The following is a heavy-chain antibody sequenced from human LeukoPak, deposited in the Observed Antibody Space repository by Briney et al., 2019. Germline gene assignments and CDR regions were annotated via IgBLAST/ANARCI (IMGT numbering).Heavy chain of an antibody. CDR3: ARGYGGFSL. J-gene: IGHJ3*01. CDR2: INEDGSQK. Sequence: GGSLRLSCAASGFTFSNAWMNWVRQAPGKGLEWVANINEDGSQKYYADSVKGPFTISRDNAKNSLYLQMNSLRAEDTAVYYCARGYGGFSLWGQGTMVTVSS. D-gene: IGHD5-18*01. V-gene: IGHV3-7*01. CDR1: GFTFSNAW.